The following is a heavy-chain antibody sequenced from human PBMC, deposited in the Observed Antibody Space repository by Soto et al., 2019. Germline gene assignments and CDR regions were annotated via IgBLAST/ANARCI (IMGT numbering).Heavy chain of an antibody. V-gene: IGHV3-48*02. CDR3: ARVYSYDRRAIFGY. J-gene: IGHJ4*02. CDR2: IKSSSNDI. D-gene: IGHD3-22*01. Sequence: EVQLVEAGGGLVKPGGSLRLSCVASGFTFGSYSMAWVRQAPGKGPEWVSYIKSSSNDIYYAESVTGRFTISRDNAKNSLHLQMNSLRDDDTAVYYCARVYSYDRRAIFGYGGQGTLVTVSS. CDR1: GFTFGSYS.